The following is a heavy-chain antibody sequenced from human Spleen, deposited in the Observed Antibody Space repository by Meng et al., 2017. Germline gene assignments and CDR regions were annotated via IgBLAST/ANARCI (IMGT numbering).Heavy chain of an antibody. D-gene: IGHD6-13*01. Sequence: GESLKISCAASGFTFSSYWMSWVRQAPGKGLEWVANIKQDGSEKYYVDSVKGRFTISRDNAKNSLYLQMNSLRAEDTAVYYCARAYRSRWFGWFDPWGQGTLVTVSS. J-gene: IGHJ5*02. CDR3: ARAYRSRWFGWFDP. V-gene: IGHV3-7*01. CDR1: GFTFSSYW. CDR2: IKQDGSEK.